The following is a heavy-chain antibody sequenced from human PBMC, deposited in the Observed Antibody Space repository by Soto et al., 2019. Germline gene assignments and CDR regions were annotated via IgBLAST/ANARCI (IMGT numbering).Heavy chain of an antibody. Sequence: ASVKVSCKASGYTFTGYYMHWVRQAPGQGLEWMGWINPNSGGTNYAQKFQGWVTMTRDTSISTAYMELSRLRSDDTAVYYCARSMKTYYYMDIWGKGTTVTVSS. V-gene: IGHV1-2*04. D-gene: IGHD2-8*01. CDR2: INPNSGGT. CDR3: ARSMKTYYYMDI. J-gene: IGHJ6*03. CDR1: GYTFTGYY.